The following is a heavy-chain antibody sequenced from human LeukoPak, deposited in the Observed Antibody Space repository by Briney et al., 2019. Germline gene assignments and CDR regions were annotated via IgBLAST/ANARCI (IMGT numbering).Heavy chain of an antibody. V-gene: IGHV3-48*03. J-gene: IGHJ4*02. CDR2: ISSSGSTI. D-gene: IGHD4-17*01. CDR3: ARAYGDYDFDY. Sequence: GGSLRLSCAASGFTFSSYEMNWVRQAPGKGLEWVSYISSSGSTIYYADSVKGRFTISRDNAKNSLYLQMNSLRAEDTAVYYCARAYGDYDFDYWGLGTLVTVSS. CDR1: GFTFSSYE.